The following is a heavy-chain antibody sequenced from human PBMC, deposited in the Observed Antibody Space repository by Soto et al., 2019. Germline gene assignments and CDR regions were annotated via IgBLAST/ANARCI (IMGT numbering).Heavy chain of an antibody. Sequence: VQLVESGGGVVQPGRSLRLSCAASGFTFSSYAMHWVRQAPGKGLEWVAVISYDGSNKYYADSVKGRFTISRDNSKNTLYLQMNSLRAEDTAVYYCARDPDRDYVFDYWGQGTLVTVSS. V-gene: IGHV3-30-3*01. J-gene: IGHJ4*02. CDR1: GFTFSSYA. D-gene: IGHD4-17*01. CDR3: ARDPDRDYVFDY. CDR2: ISYDGSNK.